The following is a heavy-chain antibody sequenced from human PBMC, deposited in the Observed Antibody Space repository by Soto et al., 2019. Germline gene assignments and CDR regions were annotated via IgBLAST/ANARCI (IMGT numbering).Heavy chain of an antibody. CDR2: IYSGGST. Sequence: EVQLVETGGGLIQPGGSPRLSCAASGFTVSSNYMSWVRQAPGKGLEWVSVIYSGGSTYYADSVKGRFTISRDNSKNTLYIQMNSLRAEDRAVKYWGREIPLLRGVRDGFPPGAQGPLVPVPS. J-gene: IGHJ5*02. V-gene: IGHV3-53*02. CDR3: GREIPLLRGVRDGFPP. CDR1: GFTVSSNY. D-gene: IGHD3-10*01.